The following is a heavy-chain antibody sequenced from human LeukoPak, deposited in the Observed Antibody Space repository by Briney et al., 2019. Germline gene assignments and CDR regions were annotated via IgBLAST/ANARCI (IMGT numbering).Heavy chain of an antibody. CDR3: ARDVWGRGAFDI. CDR1: GGSISSGGYY. J-gene: IGHJ3*02. CDR2: IYYSGST. Sequence: SETLSLTCTVSGGSISSGGYYWSWNRQHPGKGLEWIGYIYYSGSTYYNPSLKSRVTISVDTSKNQFSLKLNSVTAADTAVYYCARDVWGRGAFDIWGQGTMVTASS. D-gene: IGHD7-27*01. V-gene: IGHV4-31*03.